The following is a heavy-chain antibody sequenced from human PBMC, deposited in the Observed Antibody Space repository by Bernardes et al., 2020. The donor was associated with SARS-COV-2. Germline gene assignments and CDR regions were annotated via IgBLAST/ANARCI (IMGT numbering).Heavy chain of an antibody. Sequence: GGSLRLSCAASWFTLSSHWMSWVRQAPGEGVGGGGQIKQEGREKNYLGSVKGRFTISRDNAKNSLYLQMNSLRAEDTAVYYCARDSPPALNDDFWSGDYPGDFDYWGQGTLVTVSS. D-gene: IGHD3-3*01. J-gene: IGHJ4*02. CDR1: WFTLSSHW. CDR3: ARDSPPALNDDFWSGDYPGDFDY. V-gene: IGHV3-7*01. CDR2: IKQEGREK.